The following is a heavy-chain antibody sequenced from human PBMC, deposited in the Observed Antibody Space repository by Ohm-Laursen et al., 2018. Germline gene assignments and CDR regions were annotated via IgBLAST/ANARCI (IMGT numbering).Heavy chain of an antibody. CDR1: GGSFSGYY. CDR2: INHSGST. Sequence: GTLSLTWAVYGGSFSGYYWSWIRQPPGKGLEWIGEINHSGSTNYNPSLKSRVTISVDTSKNQFSLKLSSVTAADTAVYYCARALGGYPISYYYGMDVWGQGTTVTVSS. D-gene: IGHD7-27*01. V-gene: IGHV4-34*01. CDR3: ARALGGYPISYYYGMDV. J-gene: IGHJ6*02.